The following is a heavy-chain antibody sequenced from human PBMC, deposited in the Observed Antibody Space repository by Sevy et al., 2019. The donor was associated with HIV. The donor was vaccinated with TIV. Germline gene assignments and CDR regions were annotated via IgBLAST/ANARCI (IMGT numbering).Heavy chain of an antibody. CDR2: INAGNGNT. CDR3: ASSEITIFGVVTDYYYYGMDV. D-gene: IGHD3-3*01. J-gene: IGHJ6*02. CDR1: GYTFTSYA. Sequence: ASVKVSCKASGYTFTSYAMHWVRQAPGQRLEWMGWINAGNGNTKYSQKFQGRVTITRDTSATTAYMELGSLRSEDTAVYYCASSEITIFGVVTDYYYYGMDVWGQGTTVTVS. V-gene: IGHV1-3*01.